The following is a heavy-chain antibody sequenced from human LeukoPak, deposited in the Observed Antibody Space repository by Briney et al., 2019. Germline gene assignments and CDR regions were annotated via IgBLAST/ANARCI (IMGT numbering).Heavy chain of an antibody. Sequence: HAGGSLRLSCAASGFTFSSYGMHWVRQAPGKGLEWVAVISYDGSNKYYADSVKGRFTISRDNSENTLYLQMNSLRAEDTAVYYCARDRRATVRWYFDLWGRGTLVTVS. CDR3: ARDRRATVRWYFDL. J-gene: IGHJ2*01. V-gene: IGHV3-30*03. CDR2: ISYDGSNK. D-gene: IGHD4-17*01. CDR1: GFTFSSYG.